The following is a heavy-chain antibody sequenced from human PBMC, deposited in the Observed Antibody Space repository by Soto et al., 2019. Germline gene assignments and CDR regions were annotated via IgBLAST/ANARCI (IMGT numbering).Heavy chain of an antibody. V-gene: IGHV4-30-4*01. Sequence: SETLSLTCTVSGGSINTGDYYWSWIRQPPGKGLEWIGYIYYSGRTYYNPSLKSRVTISVDTSKNQFSLKLSSVTAADTAVYYCARHTGPWGSGSEDYYYYGMGVWGQGTTVTVSS. CDR2: IYYSGRT. CDR1: GGSINTGDYY. J-gene: IGHJ6*02. D-gene: IGHD3-10*01. CDR3: ARHTGPWGSGSEDYYYYGMGV.